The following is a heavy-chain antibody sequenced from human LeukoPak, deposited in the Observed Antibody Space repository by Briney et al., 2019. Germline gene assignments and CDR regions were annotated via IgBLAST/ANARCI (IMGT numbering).Heavy chain of an antibody. CDR1: GGSISSYY. CDR3: ARELSTSSTAFDM. D-gene: IGHD6-6*01. CDR2: VNEKRGSK. Sequence: SETLSLTCTVSGGSISSYYWSWIRPPPGRGLEWIGEVNEKRGSKNYNPSLKSRVTISVDTSKNQFSLKLSSVTAADTAVYYCARELSTSSTAFDMWGQGTMVTVSS. J-gene: IGHJ3*02. V-gene: IGHV4-34*01.